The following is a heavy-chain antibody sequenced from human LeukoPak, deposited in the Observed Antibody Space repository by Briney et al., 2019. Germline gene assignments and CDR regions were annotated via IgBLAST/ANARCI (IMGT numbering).Heavy chain of an antibody. V-gene: IGHV1-2*04. J-gene: IGHJ4*02. CDR3: ARVGGSGWWGGRFFFDY. CDR2: INPNSGGT. Sequence: GASVKVSCKVSGYTLTELSMHWVRQAPGQGLEWMGWINPNSGGTNYAQKFQGWVTMTRDTSISTAYMELSRLRSDDTAVYYCARVGGSGWWGGRFFFDYWGQGTLVTVSS. D-gene: IGHD6-19*01. CDR1: GYTLTELS.